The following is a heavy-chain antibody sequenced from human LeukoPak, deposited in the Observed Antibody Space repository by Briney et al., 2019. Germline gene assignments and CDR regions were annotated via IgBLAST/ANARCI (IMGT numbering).Heavy chain of an antibody. CDR2: INGDGGRT. V-gene: IGHV3-43*02. J-gene: IGHJ4*02. Sequence: AGSLTLSCAASGFIFAAYAMHWVRQVPGKGLEWVSLINGDGGRTFYADSVRGRFTISRDNSKNSLYLQMSGLRPEDTAFFYCAKATGHGDFRTDYWGQGTLVTVSS. CDR1: GFIFAAYA. D-gene: IGHD1-1*01. CDR3: AKATGHGDFRTDY.